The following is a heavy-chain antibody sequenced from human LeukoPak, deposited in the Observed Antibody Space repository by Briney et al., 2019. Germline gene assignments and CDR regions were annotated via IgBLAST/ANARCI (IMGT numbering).Heavy chain of an antibody. J-gene: IGHJ4*02. CDR3: ARDTPGAAAGDIDY. Sequence: SETLSLTCAVSGGSISSSNWWSWVRQPPGKGLEWIGEIYHSGSTNYNPSLKSRVTISVDKSKNQFSPKLSSVTAADTAVYYCARDTPGAAAGDIDYWGQGTLVTVCS. V-gene: IGHV4-4*02. D-gene: IGHD6-13*01. CDR1: GGSISSSNW. CDR2: IYHSGST.